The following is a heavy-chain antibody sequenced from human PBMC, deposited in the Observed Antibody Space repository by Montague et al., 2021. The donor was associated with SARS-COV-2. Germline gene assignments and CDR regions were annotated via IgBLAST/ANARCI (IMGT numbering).Heavy chain of an antibody. CDR1: GDSVSSHSAT. J-gene: IGHJ6*02. Sequence: CAISGDSVSSHSATSNWLRQSPSRGLYCLGRTYYRYKWYNDYAVSVRGRVTINPDTSKNQFSLQLNSVAPEDTAIYYCTSGREGNYNVMDVWGQGTTVTV. CDR3: TSGREGNYNVMDV. V-gene: IGHV6-1*01. CDR2: TYYRYKWYN. D-gene: IGHD1-1*01.